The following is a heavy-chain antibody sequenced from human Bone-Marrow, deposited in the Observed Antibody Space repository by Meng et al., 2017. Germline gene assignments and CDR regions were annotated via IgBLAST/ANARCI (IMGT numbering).Heavy chain of an antibody. J-gene: IGHJ5*02. CDR1: GGTFSSYI. Sequence: SVKVSCKASGGTFSSYIISWVRQAPGQGLEWMGRIIPILGIANYAQKFQGRVTITADKSTSTAYMELSSLRSEDTAVYYCARVGGYYDSSGDPNWFDPWGQGTLGTVS. V-gene: IGHV1-69*02. CDR3: ARVGGYYDSSGDPNWFDP. D-gene: IGHD3-22*01. CDR2: IIPILGIA.